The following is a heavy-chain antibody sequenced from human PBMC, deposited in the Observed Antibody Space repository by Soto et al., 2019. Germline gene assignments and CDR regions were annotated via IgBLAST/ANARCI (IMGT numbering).Heavy chain of an antibody. V-gene: IGHV1-8*01. CDR2: MNPNSGNT. J-gene: IGHJ5*02. CDR1: GYTFTSYD. Sequence: QVQLVQSGAEVKEPGASVKVSCKASGYTFTSYDINWVRQATGQGLEWMGWMNPNSGNTGYAQKFQGRVTMTRNTSTSTTYMALRSLRSEDTAVYYCARDLRGFDPWGQGTLVTVSS. CDR3: ARDLRGFDP.